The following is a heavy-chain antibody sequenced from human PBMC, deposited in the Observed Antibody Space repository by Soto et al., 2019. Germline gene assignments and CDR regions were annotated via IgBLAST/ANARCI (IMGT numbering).Heavy chain of an antibody. CDR2: IYHSGST. J-gene: IGHJ4*02. D-gene: IGHD4-17*01. CDR1: GGSISSSNW. Sequence: QVQLQESGPGLVKPSGTLSLTCAVSGGSISSSNWWSWVRQPPGKGLEWIGEIYHSGSTNYNPSLKRRVPISVHETKTQFALKPSSVTAADTAVYYCARVPPHGNYLGYWGQGNLVTVSS. CDR3: ARVPPHGNYLGY. V-gene: IGHV4-4*02.